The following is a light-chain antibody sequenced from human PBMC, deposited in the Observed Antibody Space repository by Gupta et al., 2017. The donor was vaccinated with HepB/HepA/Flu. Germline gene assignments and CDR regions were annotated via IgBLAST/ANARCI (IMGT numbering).Light chain of an antibody. V-gene: IGLV2-14*01. J-gene: IGLJ1*01. CDR2: DVS. Sequence: QSALTQPASVSGFPGQSITISCTGTSSDVGGYNYGSWYQQHPGKAPKLMIYDVSNRPSGVSKRFSGSKSGNTASLTISGLQSEDEADYYCSSYTSSSTLVFGTGTKVTVL. CDR3: SSYTSSSTLV. CDR1: SSDVGGYNY.